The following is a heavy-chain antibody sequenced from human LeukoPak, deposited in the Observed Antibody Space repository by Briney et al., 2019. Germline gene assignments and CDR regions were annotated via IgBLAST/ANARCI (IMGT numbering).Heavy chain of an antibody. Sequence: GGSLRLSCAASGFIFSSYGIHWVRQAPGKGLEWVAVISYDGTNQYYADSVKGRFTISRGNSKNTLYLQMNRLKAEDTAVYYCAKDKGGGYGNDAFDIWGRGTMVTVSS. CDR1: GFIFSSYG. V-gene: IGHV3-30*18. CDR3: AKDKGGGYGNDAFDI. D-gene: IGHD3-16*01. J-gene: IGHJ3*02. CDR2: ISYDGTNQ.